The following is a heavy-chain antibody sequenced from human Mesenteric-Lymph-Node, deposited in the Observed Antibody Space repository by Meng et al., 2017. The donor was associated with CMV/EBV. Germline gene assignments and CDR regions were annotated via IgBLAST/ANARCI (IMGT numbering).Heavy chain of an antibody. D-gene: IGHD2-8*01. CDR2: ISSSGSAI. CDR1: GFTFNAYG. Sequence: GESLKISCAASGFTFNAYGINWVRQAPGKGLEWVSHISSSGSAIYYADSVRSRFTISRDNANYTVYLQMNSLRVEDTALYYCARRMTMDSWGQGTLVTVSS. CDR3: ARRMTMDS. J-gene: IGHJ4*02. V-gene: IGHV3-48*03.